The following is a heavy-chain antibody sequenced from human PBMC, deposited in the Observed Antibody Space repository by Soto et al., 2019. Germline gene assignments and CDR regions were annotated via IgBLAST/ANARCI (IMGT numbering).Heavy chain of an antibody. Sequence: QITLKESGPTLVKPTQTLTLTCTFSGFSLSTSGVGVGWIRQPPGKALEWLALIYWDGDKRYSPSLRSRLTITKDTSKNQVLLTMTNMDPVDTATYYCAPTYQWLRFDYWGQGTLVTVSS. CDR2: IYWDGDK. CDR3: APTYQWLRFDY. CDR1: GFSLSTSGVG. J-gene: IGHJ4*02. D-gene: IGHD5-12*01. V-gene: IGHV2-5*02.